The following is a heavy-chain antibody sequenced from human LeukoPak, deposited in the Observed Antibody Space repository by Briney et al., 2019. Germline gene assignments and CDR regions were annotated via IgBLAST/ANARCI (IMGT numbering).Heavy chain of an antibody. CDR3: ARGGQGDGYSADDAFDI. V-gene: IGHV6-1*01. D-gene: IGHD5-24*01. Sequence: SQTLSLTCAISGDSVSSNSAAWNWIRQSPSRGLEWLGRTYYRSKWYNDYAVSVKSRITINPDTSKNQFSLQLNSVTPEDTAVYYCARGGQGDGYSADDAFDIWGQGTIVTVSS. CDR2: TYYRSKWYN. J-gene: IGHJ3*02. CDR1: GDSVSSNSAA.